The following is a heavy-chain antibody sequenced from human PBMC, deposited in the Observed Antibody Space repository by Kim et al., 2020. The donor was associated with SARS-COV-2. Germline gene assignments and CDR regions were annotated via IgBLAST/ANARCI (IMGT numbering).Heavy chain of an antibody. CDR3: AGDFGDYSGYEKFDF. V-gene: IGHV4-39*01. D-gene: IGHD4-17*01. CDR1: GGSVNKNTYY. CDR2: IYYVGTT. J-gene: IGHJ4*02. Sequence: SETLSLTCTVSGGSVNKNTYYWGWIRQPPGKGLEWIGSIYYVGTTYYNPSLKSRVTISVDTSKNQFSLKVNSVTAADTAVYYCAGDFGDYSGYEKFDFWGQGTLVTVSS.